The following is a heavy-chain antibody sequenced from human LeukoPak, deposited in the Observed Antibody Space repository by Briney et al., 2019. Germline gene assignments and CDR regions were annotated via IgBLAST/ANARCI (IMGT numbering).Heavy chain of an antibody. V-gene: IGHV3-48*01. D-gene: IGHD5-24*01. Sequence: PGGSLRLSCAASGFTFSSYSINWVRQAPGKGLEWVSYISSTSTTIYYADSVKGRFTTSRDNAKNSLYLQMNSLRAEDTAVYYCWVPYMGTSAFDIWGQGTMVTVSS. CDR1: GFTFSSYS. CDR2: ISSTSTTI. J-gene: IGHJ3*02. CDR3: WVPYMGTSAFDI.